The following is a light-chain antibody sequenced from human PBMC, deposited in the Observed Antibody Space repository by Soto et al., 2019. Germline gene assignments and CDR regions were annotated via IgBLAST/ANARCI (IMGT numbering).Light chain of an antibody. V-gene: IGKV1-5*01. CDR3: LQYHTYRT. Sequence: DIQITQAPSTLSASVGDRVAITCRASQSISPFLALYQQKPGKAPKLLIFDASNLESGVPSRFSGSGSGTEFTLTISSLQPDDFATYYCLQYHTYRTFGQGTKVDIK. J-gene: IGKJ1*01. CDR1: QSISPF. CDR2: DAS.